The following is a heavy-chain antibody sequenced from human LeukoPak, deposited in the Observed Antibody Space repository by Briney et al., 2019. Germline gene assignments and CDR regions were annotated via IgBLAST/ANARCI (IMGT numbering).Heavy chain of an antibody. CDR2: ISGSGGST. J-gene: IGHJ4*02. Sequence: PGGSLRLSCAASGFTFSSYAMSWVRQAPGKGLEWVSGISGSGGSTDYADSVKGRFTISRDNSKNTLYLQMNSLRAEDTAVFYCANYQYSSSWFPFYLDYWGQGTLVTVSS. D-gene: IGHD6-13*01. CDR3: ANYQYSSSWFPFYLDY. V-gene: IGHV3-23*01. CDR1: GFTFSSYA.